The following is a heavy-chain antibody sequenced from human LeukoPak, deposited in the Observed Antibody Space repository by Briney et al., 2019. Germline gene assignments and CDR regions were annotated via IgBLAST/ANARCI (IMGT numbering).Heavy chain of an antibody. CDR1: GFTFSRYW. J-gene: IGHJ4*02. CDR3: ARGRVYYAPFDY. Sequence: GGSLRLSCAASGFTFSRYWMHWVRQAPGKGLLWVSRINSDGSSTYYADSVKGRFTTSRDNAKNALHLQMNSLTAEDTAVYYCARGRVYYAPFDYWGQGTQVTVSS. CDR2: INSDGSST. V-gene: IGHV3-74*01. D-gene: IGHD3-10*01.